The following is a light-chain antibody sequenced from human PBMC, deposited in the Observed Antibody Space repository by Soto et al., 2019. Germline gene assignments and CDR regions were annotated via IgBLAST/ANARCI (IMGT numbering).Light chain of an antibody. Sequence: QAVVTQEPSETVSPGGTVTLTCGSSTGAVTSGHYPYWVRQKPGQAPRTLIYDTKNKHSWTPARFSGSLLGGKAALTLSGAQPEDEADYYCLLSYSGPWVFGGGTKLTVL. J-gene: IGLJ3*02. CDR2: DTK. CDR3: LLSYSGPWV. V-gene: IGLV7-46*01. CDR1: TGAVTSGHY.